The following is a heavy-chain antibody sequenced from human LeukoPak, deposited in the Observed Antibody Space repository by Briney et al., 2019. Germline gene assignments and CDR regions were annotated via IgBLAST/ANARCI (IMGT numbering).Heavy chain of an antibody. D-gene: IGHD6-19*01. CDR1: GFTFDDYA. CDR3: AKTASSGWYDSAFDY. CDR2: ISWNSGSI. J-gene: IGHJ4*02. V-gene: IGHV3-9*03. Sequence: GGSLRLSCAASGFTFDDYAMHWVRQAPGKGLEWVSGISWNSGSIGYADSVKGRFTISRDNAKNSLYLQMNSLRAEDMALYYCAKTASSGWYDSAFDYWGQGTLVTVSS.